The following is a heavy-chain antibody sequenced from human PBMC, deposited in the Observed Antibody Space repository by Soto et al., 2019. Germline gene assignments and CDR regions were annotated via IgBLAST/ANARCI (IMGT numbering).Heavy chain of an antibody. J-gene: IGHJ6*02. CDR2: VIPIFGTA. D-gene: IGHD6-19*01. CDR1: GGTFRSYA. Sequence: GASVKVSCKASGGTFRSYAISWVRQAPGQGLEWMGGVIPIFGTANYAQKFQGRVTITADESTRTGYMELSSLRSEDTAVYYCAGGRGGYSSVYYYGMDVWGQGTTVTVS. CDR3: AGGRGGYSSVYYYGMDV. V-gene: IGHV1-69*13.